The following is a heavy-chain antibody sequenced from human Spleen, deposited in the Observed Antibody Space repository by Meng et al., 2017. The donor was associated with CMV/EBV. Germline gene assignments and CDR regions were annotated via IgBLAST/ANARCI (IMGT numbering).Heavy chain of an antibody. V-gene: IGHV3-7*01. Sequence: GESLKISCGASGFTFSSYWMSWVRQAPGKGLEWVANIKQDGSEKYYVDSVKGRFTISRDNAKNSLYLQMNSLRAEDTAAYYCGRDMDVWGQGTTVTVSS. J-gene: IGHJ6*02. CDR2: IKQDGSEK. CDR1: GFTFSSYW. CDR3: GRDMDV.